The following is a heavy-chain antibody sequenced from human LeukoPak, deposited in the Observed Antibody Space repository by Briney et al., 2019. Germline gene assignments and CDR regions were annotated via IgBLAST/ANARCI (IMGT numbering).Heavy chain of an antibody. CDR1: GYTFTGYY. D-gene: IGHD2-2*01. CDR3: ARDGCSSTSCYDYYHYYMDV. J-gene: IGHJ6*03. CDR2: INPNSGGT. Sequence: GASVKVSCKASGYTFTGYYMHWVRQAPGQGLEWMGWINPNSGGTNYAQKFQGRVTMTRDTSISTAYMELSRLRSDDTAVYYCARDGCSSTSCYDYYHYYMDVWGKGTTVTVSS. V-gene: IGHV1-2*02.